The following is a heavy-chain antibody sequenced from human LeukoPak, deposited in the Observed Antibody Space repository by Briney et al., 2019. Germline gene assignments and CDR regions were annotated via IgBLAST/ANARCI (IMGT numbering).Heavy chain of an antibody. J-gene: IGHJ4*02. CDR1: GFSFDDYA. D-gene: IGHD3-22*01. CDR2: IYTGGNT. CDR3: ARGDDSGYYDYFDY. V-gene: IGHV3-53*01. Sequence: GRSLRLSCAASGFSFDDYAIQWVRQAPGKGLEWVSTIYTGGNTYYAASVKGRFTISRDFSKNTVFLHMNSLRAEDTAMYYCARGDDSGYYDYFDYWGQGALVTVSS.